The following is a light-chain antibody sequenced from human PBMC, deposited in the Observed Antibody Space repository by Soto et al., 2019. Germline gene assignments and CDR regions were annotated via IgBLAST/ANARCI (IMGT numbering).Light chain of an antibody. Sequence: QLVLTQSSSGSASLGSWVKLNCTLSSGHSSYIIAWHQQQPGKAPRYLMKLEGSGSYNKGRGVPDRFSGSSSGADRYLTISNLQFEDEADYYCETWDSNTHTVFGGGTKVTVL. J-gene: IGLJ3*02. CDR2: LEGSGSY. CDR1: SGHSSYI. CDR3: ETWDSNTHTV. V-gene: IGLV4-60*02.